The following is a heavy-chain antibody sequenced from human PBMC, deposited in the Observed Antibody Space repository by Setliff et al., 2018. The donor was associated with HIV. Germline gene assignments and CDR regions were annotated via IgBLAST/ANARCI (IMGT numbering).Heavy chain of an antibody. D-gene: IGHD1-1*01. CDR3: TREGRGDPAMATTRIDY. V-gene: IGHV4-39*02. J-gene: IGHJ4*02. CDR2: IFNNGNT. Sequence: KPSETLSLTCSVSGDSISNSNNCWGWVRQTPGKGLEWIGSIFNNGNTYYNPSLKSRATISVDASNNQFSLKVNSVTAADTAVYFCTREGRGDPAMATTRIDYWGQGKLVTVSS. CDR1: GDSISNSNNC.